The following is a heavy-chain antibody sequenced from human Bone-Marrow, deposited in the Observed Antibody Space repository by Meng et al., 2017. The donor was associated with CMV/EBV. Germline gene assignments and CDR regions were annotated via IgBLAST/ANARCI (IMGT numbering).Heavy chain of an antibody. CDR2: INHSGST. J-gene: IGHJ4*02. CDR1: GGSFSGYY. Sequence: SETLSLTCAVYGGSFSGYYWSWIRQPPGKGLEWIGEINHSGSTYYNPSLKSRVTISVDTSKNQFSLKLSSVTAADTAVYYCARASRSRYCSSTSCLGGYFDYWGQGTLVTVSS. CDR3: ARASRSRYCSSTSCLGGYFDY. D-gene: IGHD2-2*01. V-gene: IGHV4-34*01.